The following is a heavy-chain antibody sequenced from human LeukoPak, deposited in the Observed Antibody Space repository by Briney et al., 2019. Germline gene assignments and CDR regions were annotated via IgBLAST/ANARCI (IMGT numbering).Heavy chain of an antibody. CDR3: AELGITMIGGV. D-gene: IGHD3-10*02. CDR1: GFTFSSFG. CDR2: SYDESNK. V-gene: IGHV3-30*18. Sequence: PGGSLRLSCAASGFTFSSFGMHWVRQAPGKGLEWVAVSYDESNKYYADSVKGRFTISRDNSKNTLYLQMNSLRAEDTAVYYCAELGITMIGGVWGKGTTVTISS. J-gene: IGHJ6*04.